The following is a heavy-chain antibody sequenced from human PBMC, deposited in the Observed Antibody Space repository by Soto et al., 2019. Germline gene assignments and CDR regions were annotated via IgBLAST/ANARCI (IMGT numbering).Heavy chain of an antibody. Sequence: GGSLRLSCTASGFTFGDYAMSWFHQAPGKGLEWVGFIRSKAYGGTTEYAASVKGRFTISRDDSKSIAYLQMNSLKTEDTAVYYCFRSSSWYMGGLGYWGQGTLVTVSS. J-gene: IGHJ4*02. CDR2: IRSKAYGGTT. CDR1: GFTFGDYA. D-gene: IGHD6-13*01. CDR3: FRSSSWYMGGLGY. V-gene: IGHV3-49*03.